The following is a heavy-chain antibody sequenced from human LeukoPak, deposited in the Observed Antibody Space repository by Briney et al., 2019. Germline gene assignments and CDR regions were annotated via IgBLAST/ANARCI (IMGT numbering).Heavy chain of an antibody. CDR2: IYYSGST. CDR3: ARWSGGYNPYYFDY. Sequence: SSETLSLTCTVSGGSISSYYWSWIRQPPGKGLEWIGYIYYSGSTNYNPSLKSRVTISVDTSKNQFSLKLSSVTAADTAVYYCARWSGGYNPYYFDYWGQGTLVTVSS. CDR1: GGSISSYY. J-gene: IGHJ4*02. D-gene: IGHD1-26*01. V-gene: IGHV4-59*08.